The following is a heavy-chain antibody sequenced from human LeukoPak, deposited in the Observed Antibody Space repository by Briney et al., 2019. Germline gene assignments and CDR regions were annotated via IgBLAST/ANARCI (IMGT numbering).Heavy chain of an antibody. CDR3: ARVRREYYYGSLYGMDV. J-gene: IGHJ6*04. D-gene: IGHD3-10*01. CDR1: GYTFTSYG. CDR2: ISAYNGNT. V-gene: IGHV1-18*04. Sequence: WASVKVSCTASGYTFTSYGISWVRQAPGQGLEWMGWISAYNGNTNYAQKLQGRVTMTTDTSTSTAYMELRSLRSDDTAVYYCARVRREYYYGSLYGMDVWGKGTTVTVSS.